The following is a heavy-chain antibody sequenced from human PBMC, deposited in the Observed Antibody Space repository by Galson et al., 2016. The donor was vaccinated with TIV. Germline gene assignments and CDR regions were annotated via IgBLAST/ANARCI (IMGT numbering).Heavy chain of an antibody. D-gene: IGHD5-18*01. V-gene: IGHV1-69*13. CDR1: GGTFSSYV. CDR3: ASDRNTAFDTYHYYHGMDV. Sequence: SVKASCKASGGTFSSYVFNWVRLAPGQGLEWMGGIIPLFRTTNYAQKFQGRVTITADESTNTAYMELNSRRSGDTAVYYCASDRNTAFDTYHYYHGMDVWGQGTTVTVSS. J-gene: IGHJ6*02. CDR2: IIPLFRTT.